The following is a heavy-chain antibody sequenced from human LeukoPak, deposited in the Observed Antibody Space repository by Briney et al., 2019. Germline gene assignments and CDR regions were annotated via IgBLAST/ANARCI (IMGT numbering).Heavy chain of an antibody. CDR3: ARRATTERGHSYGLDY. CDR1: GFIFRSYW. V-gene: IGHV3-7*01. D-gene: IGHD5-18*01. Sequence: GGSLRLSCAASGFIFRSYWMSWVRQAPGKGLEWVANIKQEGGEKYYVDSVKGRFTISRDNAKNSLYLQMNSLRAEDTAMYFCARRATTERGHSYGLDYWGQGILVTVSS. CDR2: IKQEGGEK. J-gene: IGHJ4*02.